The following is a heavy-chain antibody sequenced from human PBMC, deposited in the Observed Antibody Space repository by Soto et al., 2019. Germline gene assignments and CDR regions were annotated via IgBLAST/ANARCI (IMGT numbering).Heavy chain of an antibody. D-gene: IGHD2-2*01. J-gene: IGHJ4*02. Sequence: GGSLRLSCAASGFTFSNAWMSWVRQAPGKGLEWVGRIKSKTDGGTTDYAAPVKGRFTIARDESKNTLYLQMNSQKTEDTAVYYCPTEGYLGCSSTICLFDYGGQGTLVTVSS. CDR1: GFTFSNAW. CDR2: IKSKTDGGTT. CDR3: PTEGYLGCSSTICLFDY. V-gene: IGHV3-15*01.